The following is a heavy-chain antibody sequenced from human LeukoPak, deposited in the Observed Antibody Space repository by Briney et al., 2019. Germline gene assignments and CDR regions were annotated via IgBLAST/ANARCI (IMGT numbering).Heavy chain of an antibody. CDR3: AKDLWGSYGVHY. CDR2: FRGDGGST. J-gene: IGHJ4*02. D-gene: IGHD1-26*01. CDR1: GFSSYTFG. Sequence: PGGSLRLSCAVSGFSSYTFGMSWVRQAPGKGLEWISSFRGDGGSTYYAETVRGRFTISRDKSKNTLYLQMNSLRAEDSAVYYCAKDLWGSYGVHYWGQGTLVTVSS. V-gene: IGHV3-23*01.